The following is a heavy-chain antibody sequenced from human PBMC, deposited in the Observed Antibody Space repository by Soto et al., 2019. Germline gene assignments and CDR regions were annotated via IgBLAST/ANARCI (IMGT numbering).Heavy chain of an antibody. J-gene: IGHJ4*02. CDR1: GYSISSGYY. CDR2: MYHSGST. D-gene: IGHD5-18*01. CDR3: ARDNGYREGIYDY. V-gene: IGHV4-38-2*02. Sequence: PSGTMSLTCAVSGYSISSGYYWGWFRQPPGKGLEWIGSMYHSGSTYYNPSLKSRVTISVDTSKNQFSLKLSSVTAADTAVYYCARDNGYREGIYDYWGQGTLVTVSS.